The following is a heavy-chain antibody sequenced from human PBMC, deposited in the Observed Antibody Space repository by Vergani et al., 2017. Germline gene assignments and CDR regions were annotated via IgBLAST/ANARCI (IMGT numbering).Heavy chain of an antibody. J-gene: IGHJ4*02. CDR1: GFTFDDYA. CDR3: ARGYGRFDY. Sequence: VQLVESGGGLVQPGRSLRLSCAASGFTFDDYAMHWVRQAPGKGLEWVAVIWYDGSNKYYADSVKGRFTISRDNAKNSLYLQMNSLRAEDTAVYYCARGYGRFDYWGQGTLVTVSS. D-gene: IGHD4-17*01. CDR2: IWYDGSNK. V-gene: IGHV3-33*08.